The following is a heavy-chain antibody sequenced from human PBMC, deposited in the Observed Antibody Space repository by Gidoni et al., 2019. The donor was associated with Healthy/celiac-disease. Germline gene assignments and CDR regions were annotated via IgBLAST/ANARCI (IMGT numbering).Heavy chain of an antibody. CDR2: IYTSGST. J-gene: IGHJ2*01. Sequence: QVQLQESGPGLVKPSQTLSLTCTVSGGSLSSGSYYWSWIRQPAGKGLEWIGRIYTSGSTNYNPSLKSRVTMSVDTSKNQFSLKLSSVTAADTAVYYCARGGYSSGWYWYFDLWGRGTLVTVSS. CDR1: GGSLSSGSYY. V-gene: IGHV4-61*02. D-gene: IGHD6-19*01. CDR3: ARGGYSSGWYWYFDL.